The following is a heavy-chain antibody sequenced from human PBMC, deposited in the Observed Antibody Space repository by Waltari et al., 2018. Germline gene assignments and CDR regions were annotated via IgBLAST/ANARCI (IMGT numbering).Heavy chain of an antibody. J-gene: IGHJ4*02. V-gene: IGHV4-31*03. CDR2: IYHSGST. CDR3: ARVSGKQQLRRFDY. CDR1: GGSISSDGSY. Sequence: QVQLQESGPGLVKVSQTLSLTCTVSGGSISSDGSYWSWIRQHPGKGLEWIGYIYHSGSTYYNPSLKSRVTISVDRSKNQFSLKLRSVTAADTAVYYCARVSGKQQLRRFDYWGQGTLVTVSS. D-gene: IGHD6-13*01.